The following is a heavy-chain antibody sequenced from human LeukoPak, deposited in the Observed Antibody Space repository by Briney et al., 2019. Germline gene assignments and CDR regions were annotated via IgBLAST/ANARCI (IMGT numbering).Heavy chain of an antibody. J-gene: IGHJ4*02. CDR1: GVTLTSYY. CDR3: AREVRYSSGWFHY. V-gene: IGHV3-30-3*01. CDR2: ISYDGSNK. D-gene: IGHD6-19*01. Sequence: GGSLRLSCVASGVTLTSYYWTWVRQAPGKGLEWVAVISYDGSNKYYADSVKGRFTISRDNSKNTLYLQMNSLRAEDTAVYYCAREVRYSSGWFHYWGQGTLVTVSS.